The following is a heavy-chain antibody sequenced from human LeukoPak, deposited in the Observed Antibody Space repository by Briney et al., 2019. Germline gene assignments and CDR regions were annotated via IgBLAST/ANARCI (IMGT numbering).Heavy chain of an antibody. CDR3: AREKGSGPVGY. CDR1: GFTFSSYT. V-gene: IGHV3-48*04. J-gene: IGHJ4*02. Sequence: GGSLRLSCAASGFTFSSYTMHWVRQAPGKGLEWVSYISSGSGSTIHYADSVKGRFTISRDNAKNSLYLQMNSLRAEDTAVYYCAREKGSGPVGYWGQGTLVTVSS. CDR2: ISSGSGSTI. D-gene: IGHD6-19*01.